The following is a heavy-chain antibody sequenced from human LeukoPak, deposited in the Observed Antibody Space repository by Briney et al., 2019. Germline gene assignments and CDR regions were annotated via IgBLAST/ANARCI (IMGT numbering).Heavy chain of an antibody. V-gene: IGHV4-59*02. CDR3: ARCSSGYWFDP. CDR1: GGSVTSYY. CDR2: MYYTGST. D-gene: IGHD6-19*01. J-gene: IGHJ5*02. Sequence: KPSETLSLTCTVSGGSVTSYYWSWVRQPPGKGLERIGYMYYTGSTSYNPSLQSRVTISVDTSKNQFSLRLRSLTAADTAVYYCARCSSGYWFDPWGQGTLVTVSS.